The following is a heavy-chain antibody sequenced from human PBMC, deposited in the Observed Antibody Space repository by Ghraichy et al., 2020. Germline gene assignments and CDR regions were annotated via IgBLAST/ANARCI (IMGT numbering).Heavy chain of an antibody. D-gene: IGHD3-22*01. J-gene: IGHJ3*02. Sequence: LSLTCAASGFTVSSNYMSWVRQAPGKGLEWVSVIYSGGSTYYADSVKGRFTISRDNSKNTLYLQMNSLRAEDTAVYYCARGLDSSGYYASAFDIWGQGTMVTVSS. CDR1: GFTVSSNY. CDR3: ARGLDSSGYYASAFDI. V-gene: IGHV3-53*01. CDR2: IYSGGST.